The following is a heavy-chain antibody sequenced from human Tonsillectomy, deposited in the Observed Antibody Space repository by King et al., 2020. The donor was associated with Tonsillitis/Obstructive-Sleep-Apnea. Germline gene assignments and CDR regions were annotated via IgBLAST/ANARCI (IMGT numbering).Heavy chain of an antibody. Sequence: VQLVESGGGLVQPGRSLRLSCAASGFTFDDYAMYWVRQAPGKGLEWVSGISWNSGSKVYADSVKGRFTISRDNAKNSLYLKMNSLRAEDTALYYCAKDLIIAVSGTPADAFDIWGQGTMVTVSS. CDR2: ISWNSGSK. D-gene: IGHD6-13*01. V-gene: IGHV3-9*01. J-gene: IGHJ3*02. CDR1: GFTFDDYA. CDR3: AKDLIIAVSGTPADAFDI.